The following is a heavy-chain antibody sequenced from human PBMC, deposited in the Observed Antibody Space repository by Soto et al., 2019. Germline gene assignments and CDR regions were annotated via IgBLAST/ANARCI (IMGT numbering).Heavy chain of an antibody. Sequence: QVQLQESGPGLETPSQTLSLTCTVSGGSISSGGYYWSWIRQHPGKGLEWIGYIYYSGSTYYNPSLKSRVTISIDTSKNQLSLKLSSVTAADTAVYYCAREPADPLAAMVFGWGQGTLVTVSS. V-gene: IGHV4-31*03. CDR2: IYYSGST. J-gene: IGHJ4*02. CDR1: GGSISSGGYY. CDR3: AREPADPLAAMVFG. D-gene: IGHD5-18*01.